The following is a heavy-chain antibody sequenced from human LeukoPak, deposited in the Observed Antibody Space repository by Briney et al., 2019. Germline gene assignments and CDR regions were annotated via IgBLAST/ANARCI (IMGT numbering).Heavy chain of an antibody. CDR3: ARDRREAYYDILTGYTYYYYGMDV. CDR2: IWYDGSNK. Sequence: GGSLRLSCAASGFTLSDYYMTWIRQAPGKGLEWVAVIWYDGSNKYYADSVKGRFTISRDNSKNTLYLQMNSLRAEDTAVYYCARDRREAYYDILTGYTYYYYGMDVWGQGTTVTVSS. D-gene: IGHD3-9*01. V-gene: IGHV3-33*08. CDR1: GFTLSDYY. J-gene: IGHJ6*02.